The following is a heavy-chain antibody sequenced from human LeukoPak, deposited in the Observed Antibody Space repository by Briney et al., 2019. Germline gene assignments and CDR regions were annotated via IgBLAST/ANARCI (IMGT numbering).Heavy chain of an antibody. Sequence: GGSLRLSCAASGFTFDDYGMSWVRQAPGKGLEWVSGINWNGGSTGYADSVKGRFTISRDNAENSLYLQMNSLRAEDTAVYYCAKEGPIAAAGTPYYYYYMDVWGKGTTVTISS. CDR3: AKEGPIAAAGTPYYYYYMDV. CDR1: GFTFDDYG. D-gene: IGHD6-13*01. CDR2: INWNGGST. V-gene: IGHV3-20*04. J-gene: IGHJ6*03.